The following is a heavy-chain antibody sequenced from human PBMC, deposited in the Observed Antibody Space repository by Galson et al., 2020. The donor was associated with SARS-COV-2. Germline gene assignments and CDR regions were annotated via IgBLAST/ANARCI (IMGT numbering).Heavy chain of an antibody. D-gene: IGHD5-18*01. CDR1: GFTFNSYA. CDR3: ARVLSYSYDY. V-gene: IGHV3-64*01. J-gene: IGHJ4*02. CDR2: ISTNGGST. Sequence: GGSLRLSCAASGFTFNSYAMHWVRQAPGKGLEFVSAISTNGGSTYYANSVRGRFTISRDNPKNTLYLQMGSLRAEDMAVYYCARVLSYSYDYWAQGTLVTVSS.